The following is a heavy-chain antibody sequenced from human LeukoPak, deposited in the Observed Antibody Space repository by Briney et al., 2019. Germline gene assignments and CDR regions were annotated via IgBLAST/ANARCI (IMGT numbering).Heavy chain of an antibody. V-gene: IGHV3-23*01. Sequence: PGGSLRRSCAASGFTFSSYTMSWVRQAPGKGLEWDSAISGSGGSTYYADSVKGRFTISRDNSKNTLYLQMNSLRAEDTAVYYCAKDRRYRIAAADENWFDPWGQGTLVTVSS. J-gene: IGHJ5*02. CDR3: AKDRRYRIAAADENWFDP. CDR2: ISGSGGST. CDR1: GFTFSSYT. D-gene: IGHD6-13*01.